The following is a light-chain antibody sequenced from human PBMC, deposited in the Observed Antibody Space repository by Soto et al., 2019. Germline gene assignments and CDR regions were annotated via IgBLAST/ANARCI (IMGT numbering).Light chain of an antibody. Sequence: DIQMTQSPSSLSASVGDRVTITCQASHDISNYLNWYQQKPGKAPQYLIQAASILQSGVPSRFSGSGSGTEFILTINNLQPEDFASYFCLQVYSFPRTFGLGTKVE. V-gene: IGKV1-39*01. CDR2: AAS. CDR3: LQVYSFPRT. CDR1: HDISNY. J-gene: IGKJ1*01.